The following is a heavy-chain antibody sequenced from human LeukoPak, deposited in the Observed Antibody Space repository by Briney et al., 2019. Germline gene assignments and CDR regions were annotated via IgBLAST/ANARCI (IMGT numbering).Heavy chain of an antibody. CDR1: GFTFSSYA. V-gene: IGHV3-30-3*01. Sequence: PGGSLRLSCAASGFTFSSYAMHWVRQAPGKGLEWVAVISYDGSNKYYADSVKGRFTISRDNSKNTLYLQMNSLRAEDTAVYYCAKDRVPAYYDSSGLIDYWGQGTLVTVSS. CDR2: ISYDGSNK. J-gene: IGHJ4*02. D-gene: IGHD3-22*01. CDR3: AKDRVPAYYDSSGLIDY.